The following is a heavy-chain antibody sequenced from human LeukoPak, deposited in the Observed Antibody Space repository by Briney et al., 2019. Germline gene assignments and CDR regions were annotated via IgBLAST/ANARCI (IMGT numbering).Heavy chain of an antibody. Sequence: GRSLRLSCAASGFTFSDYEINWVRQALGKGLEWVSCISISGSTTYYADSVKGRFTISRDNDKNSLFLQMNTLTAEDTAVYYCARGALHVLDYWGQGTPVTVSS. J-gene: IGHJ4*02. CDR1: GFTFSDYE. CDR2: ISISGSTT. D-gene: IGHD3-10*02. CDR3: ARGALHVLDY. V-gene: IGHV3-48*03.